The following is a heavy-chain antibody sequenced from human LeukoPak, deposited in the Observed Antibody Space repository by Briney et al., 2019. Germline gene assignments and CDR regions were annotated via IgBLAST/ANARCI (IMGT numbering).Heavy chain of an antibody. V-gene: IGHV4-31*03. CDR1: GGSISSGGYY. CDR2: IYYSGTT. J-gene: IGHJ4*01. CDR3: ARGSDGYCSSTSCRDY. D-gene: IGHD2-2*01. Sequence: PSGTLSLTCTVSGGSISSGGYYWSWIRQHPGKGLEWIGYIYYSGTTYYNPSLKSRATISVDTSKTQFSLKLSSVTAAATAVYYFARGSDGYCSSTSCRDYWGQGTLVTVSS.